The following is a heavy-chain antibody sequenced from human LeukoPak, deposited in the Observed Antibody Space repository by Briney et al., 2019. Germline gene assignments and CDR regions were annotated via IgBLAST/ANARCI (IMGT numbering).Heavy chain of an antibody. D-gene: IGHD6-19*01. V-gene: IGHV1-18*01. J-gene: IGHJ4*02. CDR3: ASSNRQWLVPADY. Sequence: AXVKVSCKASGYTFTSYGISWVRQGPGQGREWMGWISAYNGNTTYPHKLQRRLTMPPDTSTSTAYMELRSLRSDDTAVYYCASSNRQWLVPADYWGQGTLVTVSS. CDR2: ISAYNGNT. CDR1: GYTFTSYG.